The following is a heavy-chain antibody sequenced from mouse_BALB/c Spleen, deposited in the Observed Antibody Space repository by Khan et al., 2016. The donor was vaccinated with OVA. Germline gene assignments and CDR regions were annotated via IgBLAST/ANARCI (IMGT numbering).Heavy chain of an antibody. V-gene: IGHV3-2*02. Sequence: EVQLQESGPGLVKPSQSLSLTCTVTGYSITSGYAWNWIRQFPGNKLEWMGYISYSGGTSYNPYLKSRTSITRDTSKNQFFLQLKSVTTEDTATYDCARGNYYGYYFDYWGQGTPLTVSS. J-gene: IGHJ2*01. CDR3: ARGNYYGYYFDY. CDR2: ISYSGGT. D-gene: IGHD1-1*01. CDR1: GYSITSGYA.